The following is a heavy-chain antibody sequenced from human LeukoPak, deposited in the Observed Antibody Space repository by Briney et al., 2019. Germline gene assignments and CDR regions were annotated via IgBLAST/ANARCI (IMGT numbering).Heavy chain of an antibody. J-gene: IGHJ3*02. V-gene: IGHV4-4*07. CDR2: IYTSGST. CDR1: GGSISSYY. D-gene: IGHD2-2*02. CDR3: ARTGGRWDIVVVPAAIRNDAFDI. Sequence: SETLSLTCTVSGGSISSYYWSWIRQPAGKGLEWIGRIYTSGSTSYNPSLKSRVTISVDTSKNQLSLKLSSVTAADTAVYYCARTGGRWDIVVVPAAIRNDAFDIWGQGTMVIVSS.